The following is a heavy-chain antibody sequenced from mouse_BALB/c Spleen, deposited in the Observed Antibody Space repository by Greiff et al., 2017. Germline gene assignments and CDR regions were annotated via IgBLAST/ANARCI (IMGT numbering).Heavy chain of an antibody. CDR3: ARETGYWYFDV. J-gene: IGHJ1*01. CDR1: GFTFSDYY. V-gene: IGHV5-4*02. Sequence: EVKVEESGGGLVKPGGSLKLSCAASGFTFSDYYMYWVRQTPEKRLEWVATISDGGSYTYYPDSVKGRFTISRDNAKNNLYLQMSSLKSEDTAMYYCARETGYWYFDVWGAGTTVTVSS. CDR2: ISDGGSYT.